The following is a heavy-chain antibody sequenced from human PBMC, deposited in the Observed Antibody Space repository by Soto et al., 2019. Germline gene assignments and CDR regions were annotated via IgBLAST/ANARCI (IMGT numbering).Heavy chain of an antibody. CDR2: IYYSGST. V-gene: IGHV4-39*01. CDR1: GGSISSSSSY. D-gene: IGHD2-8*02. Sequence: SETLSLTCTVSGGSISSSSSYWGWIRQPPGKGLEWIGSIYYSGSTYYNPSLKSRVTISVDTSQNQFSLNLSSVTAADTAVYHCVRRTRGNPLDFRGQGTLVTLSS. CDR3: VRRTRGNPLDF. J-gene: IGHJ4*02.